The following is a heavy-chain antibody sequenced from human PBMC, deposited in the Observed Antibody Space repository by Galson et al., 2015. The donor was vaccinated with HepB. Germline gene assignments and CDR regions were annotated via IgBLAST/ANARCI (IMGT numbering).Heavy chain of an antibody. J-gene: IGHJ2*01. CDR3: ARDGYSSSWYVRYFDL. V-gene: IGHV3-66*01. D-gene: IGHD6-13*01. Sequence: SLRLSCAASGFTVSSNYMSWVRQAPGKGLEWVSVIYSGGSTYYADSVKGRFTISRDNSKNTLYLKMNSLSAEDTAEYYCARDGYSSSWYVRYFDLWGRGTLVTVSS. CDR2: IYSGGST. CDR1: GFTVSSNY.